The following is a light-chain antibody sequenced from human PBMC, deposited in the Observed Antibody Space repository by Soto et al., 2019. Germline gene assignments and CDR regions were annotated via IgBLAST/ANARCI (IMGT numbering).Light chain of an antibody. CDR1: SSNIGAGYD. Sequence: QAVVTQPPSVSGAPGQRVTISCTGSSSNIGAGYDVHWYQQLPGTAPKLLIYGISNRPSGVPDRFSGSKSGTSASLAITGLQAEDEADYYCQSYDSSLSGVVFGGGTKLTVL. CDR3: QSYDSSLSGVV. V-gene: IGLV1-40*01. CDR2: GIS. J-gene: IGLJ2*01.